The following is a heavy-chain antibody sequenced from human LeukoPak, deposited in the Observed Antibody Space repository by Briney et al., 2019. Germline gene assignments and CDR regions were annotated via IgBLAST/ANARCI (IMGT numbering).Heavy chain of an antibody. D-gene: IGHD5-24*01. V-gene: IGHV3-30*02. CDR2: IWSDGSNK. J-gene: IGHJ4*02. CDR1: GFTFSKYD. Sequence: GGSLRLSCAASGFTFSKYDMHWVRQAPGKGLEWVAFIWSDGSNKYYADSVKGRFTISRDNSKNTLYLQMNSLKTEDTALYYCARQMATILDGILDYWGQGTLVTVSS. CDR3: ARQMATILDGILDY.